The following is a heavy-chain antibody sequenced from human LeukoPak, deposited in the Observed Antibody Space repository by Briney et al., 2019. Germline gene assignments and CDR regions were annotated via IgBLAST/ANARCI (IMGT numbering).Heavy chain of an antibody. Sequence: ASVKVSCKASGYTFTGYYMHWARQAPGQGLEWMGWINPNSGGTNYAQKFQGRVTMTRDTSISTAYLQWSSLKASDTAMYYCARQIGYCSGGSCYSGWFDPWGQGTLVTVSS. V-gene: IGHV1-2*02. J-gene: IGHJ5*02. CDR1: GYTFTGYY. CDR3: ARQIGYCSGGSCYSGWFDP. D-gene: IGHD2-15*01. CDR2: INPNSGGT.